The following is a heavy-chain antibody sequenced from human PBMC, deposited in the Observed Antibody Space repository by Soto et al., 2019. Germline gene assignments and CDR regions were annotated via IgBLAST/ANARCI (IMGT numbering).Heavy chain of an antibody. CDR1: GGTNSRYT. Sequence: SVNVSCKASGGTNSRYTISWVRQAPGQGLEWMGRIIPILGIANYAQKFQGRVTITADKSTSTAYMELSSLRSEDTAVYYCARDPYSSSGGYWGQGTLVTVSS. CDR2: IIPILGIA. CDR3: ARDPYSSSGGY. V-gene: IGHV1-69*04. D-gene: IGHD6-13*01. J-gene: IGHJ4*02.